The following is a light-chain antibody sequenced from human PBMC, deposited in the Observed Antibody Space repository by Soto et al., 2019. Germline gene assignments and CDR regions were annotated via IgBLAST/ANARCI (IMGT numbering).Light chain of an antibody. CDR1: SSNIGNNY. Sequence: QSVLTQPPSVSAAPGQKVTISCSGSSSNIGNNYVSWYQQLPGTAPKLLIYDNNKRPPGIPDRFSGSKSGTSATLGITGLQTGDEADYYCGTWDSTVSGGGVFGGGTKLTVL. V-gene: IGLV1-51*01. CDR2: DNN. CDR3: GTWDSTVSGGGV. J-gene: IGLJ2*01.